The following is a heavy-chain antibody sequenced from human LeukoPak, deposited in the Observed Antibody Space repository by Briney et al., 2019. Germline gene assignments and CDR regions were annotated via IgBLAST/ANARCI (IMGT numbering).Heavy chain of an antibody. CDR1: GGSISSGGCY. Sequence: PSETLSLTCTVSGGSISSGGCYWSRIRQHPGKGLEWIGYIYYSGSTYYNPSLKSRVTISVDTSKNQFSLKLSSVTAADTAVYYCAREVESELEPWVVWGKGTTVTVSS. CDR2: IYYSGST. J-gene: IGHJ6*04. V-gene: IGHV4-31*03. CDR3: AREVESELEPWVV. D-gene: IGHD1-1*01.